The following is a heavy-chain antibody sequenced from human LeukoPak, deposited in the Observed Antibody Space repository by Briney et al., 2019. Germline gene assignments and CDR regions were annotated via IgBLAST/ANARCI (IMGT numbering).Heavy chain of an antibody. Sequence: SETLSLTCTVSRVSVSNFYWTWIRQPAGKGLEWIGHIFTSGSTKYNPSLKSRVTMSIDTSKNQFSLKFSSVTAADTAVYYCTRGRYCSGDSCYFDYWGQGTLVTVSS. CDR3: TRGRYCSGDSCYFDY. V-gene: IGHV4-4*07. CDR1: RVSVSNFY. CDR2: IFTSGST. J-gene: IGHJ4*02. D-gene: IGHD2-15*01.